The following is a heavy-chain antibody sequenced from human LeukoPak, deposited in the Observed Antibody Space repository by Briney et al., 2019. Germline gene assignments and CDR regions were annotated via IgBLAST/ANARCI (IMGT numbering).Heavy chain of an antibody. CDR3: ANMITFGGVIVPVGFDY. Sequence: SGPTLVNPTQTLTLTCTFSGFSLSTSGVGVGWICQPPGKALEWLALIYWNDDKRYSPSLKSRLTITKDTSKNQVVLTMTNMDPVDTATYYCANMITFGGVIVPVGFDYWGQGTLVTVSS. V-gene: IGHV2-5*01. CDR2: IYWNDDK. CDR1: GFSLSTSGVG. D-gene: IGHD3-16*02. J-gene: IGHJ4*02.